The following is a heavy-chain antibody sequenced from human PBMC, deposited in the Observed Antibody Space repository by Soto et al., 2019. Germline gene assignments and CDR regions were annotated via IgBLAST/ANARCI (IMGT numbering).Heavy chain of an antibody. V-gene: IGHV3-74*01. Sequence: PXVCLRLSCAACGFSFSTYCMHWVRQAPGKGLVVVSRITSDGTNTAYAGSVMGRFTISRDNAKNMVYLQMNSLRAEDTAVYYSARAGGYGTPFDSWGQRTLVTVSS. J-gene: IGHJ4*02. CDR1: GFSFSTYC. CDR3: ARAGGYGTPFDS. CDR2: ITSDGTNT. D-gene: IGHD5-12*01.